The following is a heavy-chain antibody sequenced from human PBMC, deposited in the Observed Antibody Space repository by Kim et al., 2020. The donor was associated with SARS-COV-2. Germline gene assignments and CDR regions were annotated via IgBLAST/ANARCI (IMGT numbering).Heavy chain of an antibody. J-gene: IGHJ6*02. Sequence: SETLSLTCAVYGGSFSGYYWSWIRQPPGKGLEWIGEINNSGSTNYNPSLKSRVTISVDTSKNQFSLKLSTVTAADTAVYYCARGRVTMIVVVIKSGGMDGWGQGTTVTVSS. CDR2: INNSGST. CDR3: ARGRVTMIVVVIKSGGMDG. D-gene: IGHD3-22*01. V-gene: IGHV4-34*01. CDR1: GGSFSGYY.